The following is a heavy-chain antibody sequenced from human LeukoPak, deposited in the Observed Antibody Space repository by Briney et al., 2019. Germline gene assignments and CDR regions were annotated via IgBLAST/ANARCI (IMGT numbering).Heavy chain of an antibody. CDR2: FDPEDGET. J-gene: IGHJ4*02. D-gene: IGHD6-13*01. V-gene: IGHV1-24*01. Sequence: ASVKVSCKVSGYTLTELSMHWVRQAPGKGLEWMGGFDPEDGETIYAQKFQGRVTMTEDTSTDTAYMELSSLRSEDTAVYYCATEQQRRYYFDYWGQGTLATVSS. CDR1: GYTLTELS. CDR3: ATEQQRRYYFDY.